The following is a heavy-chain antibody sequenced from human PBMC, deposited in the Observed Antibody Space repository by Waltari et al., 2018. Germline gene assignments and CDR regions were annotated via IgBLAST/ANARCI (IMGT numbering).Heavy chain of an antibody. V-gene: IGHV4-4*07. CDR2: VSAGWPT. CDR1: GGSMRSYY. CDR3: ARERDFWSGYPDAFDI. Sequence: QVQLQESGPGLVKPSETLSLTSSVSGGSMRSYYWSWIRQPAGRGVEWIGRVSAGWPTSYNPSLNSRLTMSVDTSRNQFSLTLRFVTAADTAKYFCARERDFWSGYPDAFDIWGQGTQVTVSS. D-gene: IGHD3-3*01. J-gene: IGHJ3*02.